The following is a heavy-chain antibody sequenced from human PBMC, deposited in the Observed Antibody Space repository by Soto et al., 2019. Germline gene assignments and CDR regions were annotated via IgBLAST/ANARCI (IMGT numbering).Heavy chain of an antibody. CDR2: INHSGST. J-gene: IGHJ4*02. CDR3: ARDNITGLFDY. Sequence: SETLSLTCAVYGGSFSGYSWTWIRQPPGTGLEWIGEINHSGSTNYNPSLKSRVTISVDTSKNQFSLKLTSVTAADTAVYYCARDNITGLFDYWGQGTLVTVSS. D-gene: IGHD2-8*02. CDR1: GGSFSGYS. V-gene: IGHV4-34*01.